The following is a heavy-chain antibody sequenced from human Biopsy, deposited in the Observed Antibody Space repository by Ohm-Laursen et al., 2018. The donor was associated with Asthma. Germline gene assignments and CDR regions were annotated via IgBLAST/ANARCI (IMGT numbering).Heavy chain of an antibody. V-gene: IGHV4-39*01. CDR1: GGSMTPTSHY. D-gene: IGHD3-3*01. Sequence: TLSLTCPVSGGSMTPTSHYWDWIRQAPGKGLEWIGYISYGGKTSYNPSLKNRVPISRDTSKNQFSLRLPSVTAADTAVYFCARRITIFGVVQKDHGMDAWGQGTTVIVSS. CDR2: ISYGGKT. J-gene: IGHJ6*02. CDR3: ARRITIFGVVQKDHGMDA.